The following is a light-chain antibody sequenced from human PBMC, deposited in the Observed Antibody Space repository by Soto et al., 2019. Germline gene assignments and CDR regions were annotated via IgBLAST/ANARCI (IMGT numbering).Light chain of an antibody. CDR1: QSVSSSY. Sequence: EIVLTQSPGTLSLSPGERATLSCRASQSVSSSYLAWYQQKPGQAPRLLIYGASSRATGIPDRFSGSGSGTDFTLTISILETEDFAVYYCQQYGSSLTWTFGQGTKVEIK. CDR2: GAS. CDR3: QQYGSSLTWT. V-gene: IGKV3-20*01. J-gene: IGKJ1*01.